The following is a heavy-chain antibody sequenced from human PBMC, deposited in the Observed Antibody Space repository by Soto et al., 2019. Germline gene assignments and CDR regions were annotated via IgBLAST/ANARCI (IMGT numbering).Heavy chain of an antibody. V-gene: IGHV3-23*01. CDR3: AKLLHNSYYNVMDV. J-gene: IGHJ6*02. CDR1: GFTFSNSG. CDR2: IGPSGNT. Sequence: PGGSLRLSCAASGFTFSNSGMRWVRQAPGQGLEWVSSIGPSGNTYYSDAVKGRFTISRDISKNTLFLQMDSLRAEDTATYYCAKLLHNSYYNVMDVWGQGTTVT. D-gene: IGHD4-4*01.